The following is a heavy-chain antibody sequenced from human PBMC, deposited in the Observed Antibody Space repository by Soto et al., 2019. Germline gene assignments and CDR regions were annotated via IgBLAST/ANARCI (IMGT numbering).Heavy chain of an antibody. CDR3: AKSLNTATSFDY. J-gene: IGHJ4*02. CDR2: ISVTGDT. V-gene: IGHV3-23*01. Sequence: EGPLLESGGGLVQPGGSLRLSCAASGFTFSSYAMNWVRQAPGKGPEWVSHISVTGDTYYADSVKGRFTISRDNSKNTLFLQMNSLRAEDTAVYYCAKSLNTATSFDYWGQGTPVTVSS. CDR1: GFTFSSYA.